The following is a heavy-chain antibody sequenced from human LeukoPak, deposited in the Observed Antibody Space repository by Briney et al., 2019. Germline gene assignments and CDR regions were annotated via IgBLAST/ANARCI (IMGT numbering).Heavy chain of an antibody. Sequence: GGSLRLSCAAHGFSFSDYAMSWVRQAPGKGLEWVSSLSGSGTRILFADSVKGRFTFSRDNSKNTLYLQINSLRAEDTAVYYCARGMYYYDSSGYYPDAFDIWGQGTMVTVSS. D-gene: IGHD3-22*01. CDR3: ARGMYYYDSSGYYPDAFDI. V-gene: IGHV3-23*01. J-gene: IGHJ3*02. CDR2: LSGSGTRI. CDR1: GFSFSDYA.